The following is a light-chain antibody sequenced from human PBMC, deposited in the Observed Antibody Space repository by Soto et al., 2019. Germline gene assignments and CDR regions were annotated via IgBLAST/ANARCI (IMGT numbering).Light chain of an antibody. CDR3: SSYRSGTVV. CDR1: SSDVGGSNY. J-gene: IGLJ2*01. CDR2: DVT. Sequence: QSALTQPASVSGSPGQSITISCTGTSSDVGGSNYVSWYQQHPGIAPKLMIYDVTNRPPGVSHRFSGSRSGNTASLTISGLQAEDEADYYCSSYRSGTVVFGGGTKLTVL. V-gene: IGLV2-14*01.